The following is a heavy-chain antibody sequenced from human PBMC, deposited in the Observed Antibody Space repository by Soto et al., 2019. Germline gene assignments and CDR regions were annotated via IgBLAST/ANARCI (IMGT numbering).Heavy chain of an antibody. CDR1: GGSINSYY. CDR2: VFYNGIT. D-gene: IGHD4-17*01. J-gene: IGHJ4*02. Sequence: SETLSLTCTVSGGSINSYYWNWIRQAPGKGLEWIGFVFYNGITNYNPSLKSRVTISVETSKKQISLRLTSVTAADTAVYFCARGEPKSSTTGGFDYWGQGTLLTVSS. CDR3: ARGEPKSSTTGGFDY. V-gene: IGHV4-59*01.